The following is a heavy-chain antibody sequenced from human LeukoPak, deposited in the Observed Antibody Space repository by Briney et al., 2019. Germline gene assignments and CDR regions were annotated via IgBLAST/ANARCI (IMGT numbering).Heavy chain of an antibody. Sequence: GASVKVSCKASGYTFTSYAMHWVRQAPGQRLEWMGWINAGNGNTKYSQKFQGRVTITRDTSASTAYMGLSSLRSEDTAVYYCARWLDQLADAFDIWGQGTMVTVSS. CDR3: ARWLDQLADAFDI. CDR1: GYTFTSYA. D-gene: IGHD6-19*01. CDR2: INAGNGNT. J-gene: IGHJ3*02. V-gene: IGHV1-3*01.